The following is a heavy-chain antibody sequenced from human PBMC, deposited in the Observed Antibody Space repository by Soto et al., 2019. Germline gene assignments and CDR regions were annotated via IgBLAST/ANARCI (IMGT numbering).Heavy chain of an antibody. D-gene: IGHD1-26*01. Sequence: QITLKESGPTLVKPTQTLTLTCTFSGFSLSTSRVGVGWIRQPPGKALDWLAVIYWDDSKTYSPSLKSRLTITNDTSKNQVVLTMTNMDPVDTATYYCAHAYGGRSLYWGQGTLVTVSS. CDR2: IYWDDSK. CDR3: AHAYGGRSLY. CDR1: GFSLSTSRVG. J-gene: IGHJ4*02. V-gene: IGHV2-5*02.